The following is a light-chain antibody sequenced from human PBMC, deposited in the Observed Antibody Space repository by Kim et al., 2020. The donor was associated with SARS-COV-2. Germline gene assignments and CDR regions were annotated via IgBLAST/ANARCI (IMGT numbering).Light chain of an antibody. CDR1: QSFTSSY. CDR3: QQYSSSPLT. Sequence: EIVLTQSPGTLSLSPGERATLSCRASQSFTSSYLAWYQQKSGQAPRLLIYGASSRATGIPDRFSGSGSGTDFTLTISRLEPEDFAVYYCQQYSSSPLTFGQGTKVDIK. J-gene: IGKJ1*01. CDR2: GAS. V-gene: IGKV3-20*01.